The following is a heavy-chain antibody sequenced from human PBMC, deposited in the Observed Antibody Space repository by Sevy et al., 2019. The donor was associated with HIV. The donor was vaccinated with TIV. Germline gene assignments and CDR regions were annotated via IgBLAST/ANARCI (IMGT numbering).Heavy chain of an antibody. Sequence: GGSLRLSCAASGFILSDYYMSWIRQAPGKGLEWVSYISSSSSYTNYADSVKGRFTISRDNAKNSLYLQMNSLGAEDTAVYYCARDRYYDSSGSLLDWGQGTLVTVSS. CDR3: ARDRYYDSSGSLLD. CDR2: ISSSSSYT. D-gene: IGHD3-22*01. CDR1: GFILSDYY. V-gene: IGHV3-11*06. J-gene: IGHJ4*02.